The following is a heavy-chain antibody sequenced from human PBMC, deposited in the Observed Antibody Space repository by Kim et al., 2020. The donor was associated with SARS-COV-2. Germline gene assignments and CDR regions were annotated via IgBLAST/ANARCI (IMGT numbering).Heavy chain of an antibody. CDR1: GGSISSSSYY. J-gene: IGHJ4*02. CDR3: ARCRSTSCPFDH. Sequence: SETLSLTCTVSGGSISSSSYYWGWIRQPPGKGLEWIGSIYYSGSTYYNPSLKSRVTISVDTSKNQFSLKLSSVTAADTAVYYCARCRSTSCPFDHWGQGT. V-gene: IGHV4-39*01. D-gene: IGHD2-2*01. CDR2: IYYSGST.